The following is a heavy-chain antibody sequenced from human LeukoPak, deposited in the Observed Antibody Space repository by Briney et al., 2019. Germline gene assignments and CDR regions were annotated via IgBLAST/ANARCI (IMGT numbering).Heavy chain of an antibody. J-gene: IGHJ6*02. Sequence: GGSLRLSCAASGFTFSSYEMNWVRQAPGKGLEWVSSISSSSSYIYYADSVKGRFTISRDNAKNSLYLQMSSLRAEDTAVYYCASEYSSSSFYYGLDGWGQGTTVTVSS. D-gene: IGHD6-6*01. CDR1: GFTFSSYE. CDR2: ISSSSSYI. CDR3: ASEYSSSSFYYGLDG. V-gene: IGHV3-21*01.